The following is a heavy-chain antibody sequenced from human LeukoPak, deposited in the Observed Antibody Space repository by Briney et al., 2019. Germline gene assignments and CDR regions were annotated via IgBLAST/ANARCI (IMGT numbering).Heavy chain of an antibody. J-gene: IGHJ4*02. CDR3: ARVRSSSWYYFDY. CDR1: GGTFSSYA. Sequence: SVKVSCKASGGTFSSYATSWVRQAPGQGLEWMGGIIPIFGTANYAQKFQGRVTITTDESTSTAYMELSSLRSEDTAVYSCARVRSSSWYYFDYWGQGTLVTVSS. D-gene: IGHD6-13*01. V-gene: IGHV1-69*05. CDR2: IIPIFGTA.